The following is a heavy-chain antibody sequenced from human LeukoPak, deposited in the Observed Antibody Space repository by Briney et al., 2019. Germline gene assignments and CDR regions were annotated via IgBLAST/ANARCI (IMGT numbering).Heavy chain of an antibody. CDR2: IKSKTDGGTT. D-gene: IGHD3-3*01. J-gene: IGHJ2*01. Sequence: GGSLRLSCAASGFTFSNAWMSWVRQAPGKGLEWVSRIKSKTDGGTTDYAAPVKGRFTISRDDSKNTLYLQMNSLKTEDTAVYYCTTDWYYDFWSGENWYFDLWGRGTLVTVSS. V-gene: IGHV3-15*01. CDR1: GFTFSNAW. CDR3: TTDWYYDFWSGENWYFDL.